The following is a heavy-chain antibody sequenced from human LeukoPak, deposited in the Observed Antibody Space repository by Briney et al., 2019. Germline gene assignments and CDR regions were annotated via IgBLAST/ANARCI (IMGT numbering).Heavy chain of an antibody. V-gene: IGHV4-61*02. CDR3: ARFLWGLHVDWFDP. J-gene: IGHJ5*02. CDR2: IYTSGST. CDR1: GGSISSGSYY. D-gene: IGHD3-16*01. Sequence: NTSETLSLTCTVSGGSISSGSYYWSWIRQPAGKGLEWIGRIYTSGSTNYNPSLKSRVTISVDTSKNRFSLKLSSVTAADTAVYYCARFLWGLHVDWFDPWGQGTLVTVSS.